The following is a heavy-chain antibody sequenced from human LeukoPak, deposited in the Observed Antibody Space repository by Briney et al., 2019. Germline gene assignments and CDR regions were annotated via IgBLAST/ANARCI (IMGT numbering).Heavy chain of an antibody. D-gene: IGHD3-22*01. CDR3: GRDLWGTSGYRFDY. Sequence: GGSLRLSCAASGFTFSSYGMNWVRQAPGQGLEWVSYISSTSGTIYYADSVKGRFTISRDNARTSLYLQMDSLRDEDTAVYYCGRDLWGTSGYRFDYWGQGTLVTVSS. CDR1: GFTFSSYG. V-gene: IGHV3-48*02. J-gene: IGHJ4*02. CDR2: ISSTSGTI.